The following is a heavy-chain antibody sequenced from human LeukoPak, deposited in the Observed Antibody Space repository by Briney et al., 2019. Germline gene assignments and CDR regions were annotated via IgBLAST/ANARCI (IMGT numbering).Heavy chain of an antibody. V-gene: IGHV4-39*01. D-gene: IGHD3-3*01. Sequence: SETLSLTCTVSGGSISSSNYYWGWIRQPPGKGLEWIGSIYYSGSTYYNPSLKSRVTISVDTSKNQFSLKLSSVTAADTAVYYCARNRLYDFWSGYYTGIFGDAFDIWGQGTMVTVSS. CDR1: GGSISSSNYY. CDR2: IYYSGST. CDR3: ARNRLYDFWSGYYTGIFGDAFDI. J-gene: IGHJ3*02.